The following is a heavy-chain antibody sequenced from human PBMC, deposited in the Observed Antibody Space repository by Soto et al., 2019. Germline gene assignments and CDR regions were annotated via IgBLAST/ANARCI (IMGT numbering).Heavy chain of an antibody. CDR3: ARDRPSNVYVWGGYFGY. CDR1: GFTFSSYA. J-gene: IGHJ4*02. CDR2: ISYDGSNK. Sequence: QVQLVESGGGVVQPGRSLRLSCAASGFTFSSYAMHWVRQAPGKGLEWVAVISYDGSNKYYADSVKGRFTISRDNSKNTLYLQMNSLRAEDTAVYYCARDRPSNVYVWGGYFGYWGQGTMVTVSS. V-gene: IGHV3-30-3*01. D-gene: IGHD3-16*01.